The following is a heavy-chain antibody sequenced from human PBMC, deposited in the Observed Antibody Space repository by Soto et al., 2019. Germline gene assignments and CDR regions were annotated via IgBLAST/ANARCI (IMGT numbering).Heavy chain of an antibody. CDR3: ARAQYSSSTGVWFDP. J-gene: IGHJ5*02. CDR2: IYYSGST. D-gene: IGHD6-6*01. Sequence: SETLSLTCTVSGGSISSYYWSWIRQPPGKGLEWIGYIYYSGSTNYNPSLKSRVTISVDTSKNQLSLKLSSVTAADTAVYYCARAQYSSSTGVWFDPWGQGTLVTVSS. CDR1: GGSISSYY. V-gene: IGHV4-59*08.